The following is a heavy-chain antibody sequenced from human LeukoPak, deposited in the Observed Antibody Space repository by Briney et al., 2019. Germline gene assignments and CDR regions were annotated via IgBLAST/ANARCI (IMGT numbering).Heavy chain of an antibody. V-gene: IGHV3-48*03. CDR1: GSPFSFYE. J-gene: IGHJ4*02. D-gene: IGHD6-19*01. CDR3: ALLAVASDFDY. CDR2: IGSSGTTT. Sequence: GGSLRLSCAVSGSPFSFYEMNWVRQAPGKGLEWVSNIGSSGTTTYYADSVKGRFSISRDNAKNSLYLRMNSLRVEDTAVYYCALLAVASDFDYWGQGALVTVSS.